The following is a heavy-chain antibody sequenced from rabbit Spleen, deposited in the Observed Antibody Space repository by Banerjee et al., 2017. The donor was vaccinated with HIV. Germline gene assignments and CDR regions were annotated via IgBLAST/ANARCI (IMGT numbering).Heavy chain of an antibody. CDR1: GVDFSSYYY. CDR2: IYTSSGNT. Sequence: QSLEESGGDLVKPGASLTLTCTASGVDFSSYYYMCWVRQAPGKGLELIACIYTSSGNTWYASWVHGRFTISRNTSLNTVDLKITSLTAADTATYFCARRNIGNYGNYAGAFNLWGPGTLVTVS. J-gene: IGHJ4*01. CDR3: ARRNIGNYGNYAGAFNL. D-gene: IGHD4-2*01. V-gene: IGHV1S43*01.